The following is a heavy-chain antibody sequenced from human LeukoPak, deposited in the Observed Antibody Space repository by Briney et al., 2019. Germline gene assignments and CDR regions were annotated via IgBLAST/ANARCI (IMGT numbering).Heavy chain of an antibody. Sequence: SETLSLTCSVSGSSFTAYYWSWIRQPPGKELEWIGYIYYSGGNNYNPSLKSRVTISVDTSKNQFSLKVNSVTAADTAVYYCAREGVGASIANFYYMDVWGKGTTVTVSS. CDR2: IYYSGGN. D-gene: IGHD1-26*01. CDR3: AREGVGASIANFYYMDV. CDR1: GSSFTAYY. J-gene: IGHJ6*03. V-gene: IGHV4-59*01.